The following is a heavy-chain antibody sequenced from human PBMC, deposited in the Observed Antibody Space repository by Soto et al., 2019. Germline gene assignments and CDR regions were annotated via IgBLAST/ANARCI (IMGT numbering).Heavy chain of an antibody. CDR1: GFTFSSYW. D-gene: IGHD6-19*01. Sequence: GGSLRLSCAASGFTFSSYWMSWVRQAPGKGLEWVANIKQDGSEKCYVDSVKGRFTISRDNAKNSLYLQMNSLRAEDTAVYYCARDPSLSKQWLVPGSASWGQGTLVTRLL. V-gene: IGHV3-7*01. J-gene: IGHJ4*02. CDR3: ARDPSLSKQWLVPGSAS. CDR2: IKQDGSEK.